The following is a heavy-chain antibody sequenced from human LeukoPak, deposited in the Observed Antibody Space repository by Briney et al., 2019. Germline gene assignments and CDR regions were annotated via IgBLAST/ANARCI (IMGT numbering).Heavy chain of an antibody. CDR1: GFIFNNYW. J-gene: IGHJ3*01. CDR2: IKQDGNEK. D-gene: IGHD6-6*01. CDR3: VRVYSSSSGKNAFDV. V-gene: IGHV3-7*03. Sequence: GGSLRLSCAASGFIFNNYWMSWVRQAPGKGLEWVANIKQDGNEKYYVDSVKGRFTISRDNAKNSLYLQMNSLRVEDTAVYYCVRVYSSSSGKNAFDVWGQGTMVTVSS.